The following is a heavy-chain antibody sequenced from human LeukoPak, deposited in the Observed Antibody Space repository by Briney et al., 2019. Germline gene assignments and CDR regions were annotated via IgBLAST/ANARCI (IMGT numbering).Heavy chain of an antibody. CDR1: GFAFSSYA. J-gene: IGHJ4*02. D-gene: IGHD3-16*02. V-gene: IGHV3-30-3*01. CDR3: ARADYDYVWGSYRLFDY. CDR2: ISYDGSNK. Sequence: PGGSLRLSCAASGFAFSSYAMVWVRQAPGKGLEWVAVISYDGSNKYYADSVKGRFTISRDNSKNTLYLQMNSLRAEDTAVYYCARADYDYVWGSYRLFDYWGQGTLVTVSS.